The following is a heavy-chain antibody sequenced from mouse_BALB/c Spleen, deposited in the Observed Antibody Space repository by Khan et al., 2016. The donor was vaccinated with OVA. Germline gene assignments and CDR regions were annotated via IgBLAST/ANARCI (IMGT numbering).Heavy chain of an antibody. Sequence: VQLKQSGAELARPGASVKMSCKASGYTFTSYTIHWIKKRSGQGLEWIGYINPSNGYTNYNQKFKDKATLTTDKSSTTAYLQLSSLTSDDSAVYNCVRDGAYHRNDGWFAYWGQGTLVTVSA. V-gene: IGHV1-4*01. CDR2: INPSNGYT. CDR3: VRDGAYHRNDGWFAY. D-gene: IGHD2-14*01. CDR1: GYTFTSYT. J-gene: IGHJ3*01.